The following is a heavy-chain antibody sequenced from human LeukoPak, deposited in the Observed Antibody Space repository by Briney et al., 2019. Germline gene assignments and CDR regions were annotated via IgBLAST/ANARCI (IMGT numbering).Heavy chain of an antibody. V-gene: IGHV4-59*01. CDR1: GGSISSYY. J-gene: IGHJ3*02. Sequence: PSETLSLTCTVSGGSISSYYWSWIRQPPGKGLEWIGYIYYSGSTNYNPSLKSRVTISVDTSKNQFSLKLSSVTAADTAVYYCARDAVLNCSGGSCYSYAFDIWGQGTMVTVSS. D-gene: IGHD2-15*01. CDR3: ARDAVLNCSGGSCYSYAFDI. CDR2: IYYSGST.